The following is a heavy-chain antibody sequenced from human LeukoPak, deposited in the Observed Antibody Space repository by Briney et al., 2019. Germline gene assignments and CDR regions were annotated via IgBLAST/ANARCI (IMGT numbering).Heavy chain of an antibody. CDR3: AWMPGYCSSTSCYLFGMDV. CDR1: GGSITSSGYY. Sequence: SETLSLTCTVSGGSITSSGYYWGWIRQPPGKGLEWIGSIYYSGSTHYNPSLKSRVTISADTSKNQFSLKVSSVTAADTAVYYCAWMPGYCSSTSCYLFGMDVWGQGTTVAVSS. CDR2: IYYSGST. V-gene: IGHV4-39*01. J-gene: IGHJ6*02. D-gene: IGHD2-2*01.